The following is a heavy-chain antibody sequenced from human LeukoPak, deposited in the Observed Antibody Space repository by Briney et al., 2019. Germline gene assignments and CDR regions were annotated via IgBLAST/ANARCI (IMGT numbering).Heavy chain of an antibody. J-gene: IGHJ4*02. CDR1: GFTFSSYG. V-gene: IGHV3-30*02. CDR2: ILSDATKA. D-gene: IGHD6-13*01. CDR3: VKDPIAAVGTRGFDY. Sequence: PGRSLRLSCTASGFTFSSYGIHGVRQAPGKGLEWAACILSDATKAYYVDSVRGRFTLSRDNSKNTVYLQMNSLRVEDTAVYHCVKDPIAAVGTRGFDYWGQGTLVAVSS.